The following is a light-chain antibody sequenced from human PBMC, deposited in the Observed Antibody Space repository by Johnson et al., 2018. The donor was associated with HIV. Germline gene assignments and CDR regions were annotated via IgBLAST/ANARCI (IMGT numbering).Light chain of an antibody. CDR3: GTWDSSLSAYV. CDR2: ENN. Sequence: QSVLTQSPSVSAAPGKKVTISCSGTSSNIGNNYVSWYQQFPGTAPKLLIYENNKRPSGIPDRFSGSKSGTSATLGITGLQTGDEAEYYCGTWDSSLSAYVFGTGTKGTVL. CDR1: SSNIGNNY. J-gene: IGLJ1*01. V-gene: IGLV1-51*02.